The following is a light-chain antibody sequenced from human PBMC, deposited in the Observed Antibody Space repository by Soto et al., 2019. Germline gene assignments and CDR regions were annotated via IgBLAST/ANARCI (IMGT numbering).Light chain of an antibody. Sequence: EIVMTQSPATLSVSPGERATLSFMASQRLSSNLAWYQQKPGQSPRLLIYGASTRATGIPARFSGSGSGTQFTLTISSLQSEDFAVYYCQQYSNWPPITFGQGTRLEIK. CDR3: QQYSNWPPIT. CDR1: QRLSSN. CDR2: GAS. V-gene: IGKV3-15*01. J-gene: IGKJ5*01.